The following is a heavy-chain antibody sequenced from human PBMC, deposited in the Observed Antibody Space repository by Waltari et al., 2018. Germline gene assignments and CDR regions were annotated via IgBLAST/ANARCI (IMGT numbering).Heavy chain of an antibody. D-gene: IGHD1-26*01. CDR3: ARAGVVGDYFDY. CDR2: IYYSGST. CDR1: GGSISSYY. V-gene: IGHV4-59*01. Sequence: QVQLQESGPGLVKPSETLSLTCTVSGGSISSYYWSWIRQPPGKGLEWIGYIYYSGSTNYNPSLKSRVTISVDTSKNQFSLKLSSVTAADTAVYYCARAGVVGDYFDYWGQGTLVTVSS. J-gene: IGHJ4*02.